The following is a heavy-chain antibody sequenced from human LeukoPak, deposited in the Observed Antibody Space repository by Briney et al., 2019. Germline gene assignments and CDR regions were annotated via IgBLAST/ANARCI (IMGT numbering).Heavy chain of an antibody. CDR3: AKTRGGLLDYFDS. Sequence: GGSLRLSCAASGFTVSSNYMSWVRQAPGEGLEWVSVIYSGGATSYAGSVKGRFTISRDNSKNTLYLQMNSLRAEDTAVYYCAKTRGGLLDYFDSWGQGNLVTVSS. J-gene: IGHJ4*02. V-gene: IGHV3-53*01. D-gene: IGHD2-2*01. CDR1: GFTVSSNY. CDR2: IYSGGAT.